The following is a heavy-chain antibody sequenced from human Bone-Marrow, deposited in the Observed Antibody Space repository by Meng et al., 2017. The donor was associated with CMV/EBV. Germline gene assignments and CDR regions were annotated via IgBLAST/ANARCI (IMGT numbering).Heavy chain of an antibody. CDR1: GYTFTSYD. D-gene: IGHD3-3*01. CDR3: ARSKTKPLTIFGVVINHYYYYGMDV. Sequence: ASVKVSCKASGYTFTSYDINWVRQATGQGLEWMGWMNPNSGNTGYAQKFQGRVTMTRNTSISTAYMELSSLRSEDTAVYYCARSKTKPLTIFGVVINHYYYYGMDVWGQGTTVTGSS. J-gene: IGHJ6*02. V-gene: IGHV1-8*01. CDR2: MNPNSGNT.